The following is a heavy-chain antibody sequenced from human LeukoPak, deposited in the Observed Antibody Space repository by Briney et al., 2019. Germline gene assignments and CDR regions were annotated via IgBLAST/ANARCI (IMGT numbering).Heavy chain of an antibody. CDR2: FDPEDGET. Sequence: ASVKVSCKVSGYTLTELSMHWVRQAPGKGLEGMGGFDPEDGETIYAQKFQGRVTMTEDTSTDTAYMELSSLRSEDTAVYYCATGGPVAAAGSLYFDYWGQGTLVTVSS. V-gene: IGHV1-24*01. CDR3: ATGGPVAAAGSLYFDY. D-gene: IGHD6-13*01. J-gene: IGHJ4*02. CDR1: GYTLTELS.